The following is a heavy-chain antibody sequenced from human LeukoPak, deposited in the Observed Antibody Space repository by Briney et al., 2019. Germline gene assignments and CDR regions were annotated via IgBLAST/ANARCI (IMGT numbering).Heavy chain of an antibody. V-gene: IGHV3-7*01. D-gene: IGHD3-9*01. CDR1: GFVSSSNW. J-gene: IGHJ4*02. Sequence: PGGSLRVSCAASGFVSSSNWMTWVRQSPGKGLEWVANINQDGSAKYYVDSVKGRFTISRDNAKNSLYLQMNSLGVEDTAVYYCARARPGQFGWLLAFYFDYWGQGTLVTVSS. CDR3: ARARPGQFGWLLAFYFDY. CDR2: INQDGSAK.